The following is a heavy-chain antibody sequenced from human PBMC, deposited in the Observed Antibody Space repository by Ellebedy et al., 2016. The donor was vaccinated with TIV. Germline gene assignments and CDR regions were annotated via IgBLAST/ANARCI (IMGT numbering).Heavy chain of an antibody. J-gene: IGHJ4*02. D-gene: IGHD2-2*01. CDR1: RFIFSNYG. Sequence: GESLKISXTATRFIFSNYGMHWVRQAPGKGLEWVAVIRSDGSDRYYADSMKGRFTISRDNSRNTLYLQMNSLRAEDTAVYYCVKRIHQLAEFDYWGQGTLVTVSS. CDR2: IRSDGSDR. CDR3: VKRIHQLAEFDY. V-gene: IGHV3-30*02.